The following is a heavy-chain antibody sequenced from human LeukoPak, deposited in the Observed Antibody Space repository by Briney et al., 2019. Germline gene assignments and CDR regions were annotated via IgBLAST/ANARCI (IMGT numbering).Heavy chain of an antibody. Sequence: PSETLSLTCTVSGGSISSHYWSWIRQPPGKGLEWIGYSYFSGGTTYNPTLKSRVTISVDTSKNQFSLKLGSVTAADTAVYYCARDWELLSDYYYAVDVWGQGTTVTVSS. J-gene: IGHJ6*02. CDR1: GGSISSHY. D-gene: IGHD1-26*01. CDR3: ARDWELLSDYYYAVDV. CDR2: SYFSGGT. V-gene: IGHV4-59*11.